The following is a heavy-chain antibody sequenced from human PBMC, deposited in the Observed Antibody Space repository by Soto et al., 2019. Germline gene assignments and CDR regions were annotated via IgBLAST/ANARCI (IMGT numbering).Heavy chain of an antibody. J-gene: IGHJ5*02. CDR1: GGSIYSSPYY. CDR2: ISYSGGT. CDR3: SRRAPEGFDP. Sequence: SETLSLTCTVSGGSIYSSPYYWGWIRQSPGRGLEWIASISYSGGTFYNPSLKSRVTIFVHTSKNEFSLKLSSVTAADTALYYCSRRAPEGFDPWGQGTLVTVSS. V-gene: IGHV4-39*01.